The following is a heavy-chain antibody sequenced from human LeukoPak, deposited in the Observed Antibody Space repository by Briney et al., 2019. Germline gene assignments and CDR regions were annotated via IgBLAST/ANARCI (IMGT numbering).Heavy chain of an antibody. D-gene: IGHD6-19*01. CDR1: GYSFTMFW. Sequence: GESLKISCQAPGYSFTMFWIGWVRQMPGKGLEWMGIISPRDSSIKYNPSFQCQVTISVDPSLDTAYLQWSSLKASDTAIYYCARHWVNRGWYGDYWGPGALLPVSS. V-gene: IGHV5-51*01. J-gene: IGHJ4*01. CDR2: ISPRDSSI. CDR3: ARHWVNRGWYGDY.